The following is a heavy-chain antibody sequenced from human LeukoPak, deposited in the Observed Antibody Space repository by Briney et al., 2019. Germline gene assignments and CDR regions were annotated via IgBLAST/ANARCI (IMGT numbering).Heavy chain of an antibody. J-gene: IGHJ5*02. V-gene: IGHV3-23*01. CDR1: GFXFRSSA. CDR3: AKLLTNWFDP. D-gene: IGHD2-15*01. Sequence: GGSLRLSCGASGFXFRSSAMSWVRQAPGKGLEWVSAISGSGGSTYYADSLKGRFTISRDNSKNTLYLQMNSLRAEDTALYYCAKLLTNWFDPWGQGTLVTVSS. CDR2: ISGSGGST.